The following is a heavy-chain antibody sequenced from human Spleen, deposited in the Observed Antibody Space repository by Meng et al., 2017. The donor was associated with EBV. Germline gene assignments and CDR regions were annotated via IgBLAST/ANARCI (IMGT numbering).Heavy chain of an antibody. J-gene: IGHJ4*02. D-gene: IGHD4-23*01. Sequence: VLLIQSGAGVTKPGAAGKVSCKTSGYTFNRYGITWVRQAHGQGLEWMGWISGYNGYTNYAQNLQDRVTMTTDTSTSTAYMELRSLRSDDTAVYYCARKSDYGGNFYYFDNWGQGTLVTVSS. CDR1: GYTFNRYG. CDR3: ARKSDYGGNFYYFDN. V-gene: IGHV1-18*01. CDR2: ISGYNGYT.